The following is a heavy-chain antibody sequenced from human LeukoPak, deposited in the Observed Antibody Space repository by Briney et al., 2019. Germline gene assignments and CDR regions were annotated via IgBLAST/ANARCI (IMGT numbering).Heavy chain of an antibody. D-gene: IGHD3-10*01. J-gene: IGHJ5*02. CDR1: GGSISSGGYY. CDR2: IYYSGST. CDR3: ARDLYGSGSSSNNWFDP. Sequence: SETLSLTCTVSGGSISSGGYYWSWIRQRPGKGLEWIGYIYYSGSTYYNPSLKSRVTISVDTSKNQFSLKLSSVTAADTAVYYCARDLYGSGSSSNNWFDPWGQGTLVTVSS. V-gene: IGHV4-31*03.